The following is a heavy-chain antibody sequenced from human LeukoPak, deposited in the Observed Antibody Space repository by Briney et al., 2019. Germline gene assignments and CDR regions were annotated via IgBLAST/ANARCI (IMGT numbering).Heavy chain of an antibody. CDR1: DHTLNIYW. Sequence: GESLKISCKESDHTLNIYWIAWVRQMPGRGLEWMGIIFLDDSQIEYNPSFQGQITISADKSVKTAYLQWDSLQTSDTALYYCATSTYSVAAHIDYWGQGTPVTVSS. V-gene: IGHV5-51*01. CDR3: ATSTYSVAAHIDY. D-gene: IGHD2-21*01. CDR2: IFLDDSQI. J-gene: IGHJ4*02.